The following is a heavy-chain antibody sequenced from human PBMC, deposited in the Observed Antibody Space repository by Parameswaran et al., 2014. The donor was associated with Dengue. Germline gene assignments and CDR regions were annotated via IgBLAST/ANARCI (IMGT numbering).Heavy chain of an antibody. D-gene: IGHD5-18*01. Sequence: RWIRQPPGKGLERVGLIRTNGYGGTTEYAASVKGRFTISRDDSKSIAYLQMNSLKTEDTAVYYCTGWRTASNGFDIWGQGTMVTVSS. CDR3: TGWRTASNGFDI. V-gene: IGHV3-49*02. J-gene: IGHJ3*02. CDR2: IRTNGYGGTT.